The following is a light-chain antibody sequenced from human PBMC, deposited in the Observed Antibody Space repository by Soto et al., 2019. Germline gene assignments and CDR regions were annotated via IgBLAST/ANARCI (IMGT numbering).Light chain of an antibody. CDR3: QSYDSSLSGSYV. Sequence: QSVLTQPPSVSGAPGQRVTTSCTGSSSNIGANYDVHWYQSLPGTAPKLLIYTNSNRPSGVPDRFSGSKSGTSASLAITGLQAEDEADYYCQSYDSSLSGSYVFGTGTKVTVL. V-gene: IGLV1-40*01. J-gene: IGLJ1*01. CDR1: SSNIGANYD. CDR2: TNS.